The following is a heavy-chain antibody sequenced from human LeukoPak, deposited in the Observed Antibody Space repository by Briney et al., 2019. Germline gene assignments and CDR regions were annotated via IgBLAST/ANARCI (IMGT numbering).Heavy chain of an antibody. Sequence: SETLSLTCAVSGGSFSSYYWSWIRQPPGKGLEWIGYIYYSGSTNYNPSLKSRVTISIDTSKNQFSLKLSSVTAADTAVYYCARQTHDYGDDYFDYWGPGTLVTVSS. CDR1: GGSFSSYY. CDR3: ARQTHDYGDDYFDY. D-gene: IGHD4-17*01. V-gene: IGHV4-59*08. CDR2: IYYSGST. J-gene: IGHJ4*02.